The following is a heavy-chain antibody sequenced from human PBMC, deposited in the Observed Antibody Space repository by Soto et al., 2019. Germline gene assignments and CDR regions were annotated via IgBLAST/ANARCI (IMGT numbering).Heavy chain of an antibody. CDR3: ARGNSSSSAAFDY. D-gene: IGHD6-13*01. J-gene: IGHJ4*02. V-gene: IGHV3-30-3*01. Sequence: QVQLVESGGGVVQPGRSLRLSCAASGFTFSSYAMHWVRQAPGKGLEWVTIISYDASNKYYADSVKGRFTISRDNSKNTLYLQMNSLRAEDTAVYYCARGNSSSSAAFDYWGQGTLVTVSS. CDR1: GFTFSSYA. CDR2: ISYDASNK.